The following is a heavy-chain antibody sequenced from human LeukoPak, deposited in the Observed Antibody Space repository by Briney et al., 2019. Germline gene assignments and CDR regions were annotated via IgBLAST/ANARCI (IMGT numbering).Heavy chain of an antibody. D-gene: IGHD3-22*01. CDR2: IWYDGSNK. Sequence: PGGSLRPSCAASGFTLSSYGMGWVRQAPGEGLEWVAVIWYDGSNKNYADSVKGRFTISRDNSKNTLYLQMNSLRAEDTAVYYCAREGQYYYDSSGYYSHWGQGTLVTVSS. V-gene: IGHV3-33*01. CDR1: GFTLSSYG. CDR3: AREGQYYYDSSGYYSH. J-gene: IGHJ4*02.